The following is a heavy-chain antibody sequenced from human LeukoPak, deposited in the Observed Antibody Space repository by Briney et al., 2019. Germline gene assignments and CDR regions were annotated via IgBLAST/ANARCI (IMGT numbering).Heavy chain of an antibody. CDR2: ISSSSSTI. CDR3: ARGRWELLFNWFDP. D-gene: IGHD1-26*01. CDR1: GFTFSSYS. J-gene: IGHJ5*02. Sequence: GGSLRLSCAASGFTFSSYSMNWVRQAPGEGLEWVSYISSSSSTIYYADSVKGRFTISRDNAKNSLYLQMNSLRAEDTAVYYCARGRWELLFNWFDPWGQGTLVTVSS. V-gene: IGHV3-48*01.